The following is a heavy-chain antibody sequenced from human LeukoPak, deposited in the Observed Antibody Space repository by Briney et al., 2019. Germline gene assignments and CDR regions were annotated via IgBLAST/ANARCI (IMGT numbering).Heavy chain of an antibody. J-gene: IGHJ4*02. CDR1: GYTFTYRY. CDR3: ALEHFGGATTTNRGFDY. Sequence: SVKVSCKASGYTFTYRYLHWVRQAPGQALEWMGWITPFNGNTNYAQKFQDRVTITRDRSMSTAYMELSSLRSEDTAMYYCALEHFGGATTTNRGFDYWGQGTLVTVSS. CDR2: ITPFNGNT. V-gene: IGHV1-45*02. D-gene: IGHD1-26*01.